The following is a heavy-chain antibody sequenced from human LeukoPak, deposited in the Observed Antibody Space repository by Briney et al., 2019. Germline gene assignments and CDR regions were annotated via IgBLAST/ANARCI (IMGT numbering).Heavy chain of an antibody. CDR2: ISSDGSDK. Sequence: QPGGSLRLSCAASRFTFITYGMHWVRQAPDKGLEWVAVISSDGSDKYYADSVKGRFTISRDNSKNTLYLQMNSLRVEDTAVYYCAKQRDSGSLFDPWGQGTQVTVFS. J-gene: IGHJ5*02. CDR1: RFTFITYG. V-gene: IGHV3-30*18. D-gene: IGHD3-10*01. CDR3: AKQRDSGSLFDP.